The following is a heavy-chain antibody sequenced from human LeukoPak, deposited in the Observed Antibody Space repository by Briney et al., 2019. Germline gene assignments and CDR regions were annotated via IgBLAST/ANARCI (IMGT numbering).Heavy chain of an antibody. V-gene: IGHV4-39*01. CDR1: GGSISSSSYH. D-gene: IGHD3-22*01. CDR2: IYYSGST. J-gene: IGHJ4*02. Sequence: SETLSLTCTVSGGSISSSSYHWGWIRQPPGKGLEWIGSIYYSGSTYYNPSLKSRVTISVDTSKNQFSLKLSSVTAADTAVYYCARGTITMIVVWGQGTLVTVSS. CDR3: ARGTITMIVV.